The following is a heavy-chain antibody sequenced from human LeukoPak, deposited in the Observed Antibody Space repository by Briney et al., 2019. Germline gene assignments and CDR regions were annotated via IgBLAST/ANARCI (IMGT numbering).Heavy chain of an antibody. Sequence: SETLSLTCTVSRGSIIGYYWTWIRQPPGKGLQWIGYMYYSGTTKYTPSLKSRVTTSMDTSKNQFSLKVNSVTAADTAVYYCARVGFWSGSYTGYFDYWGQGALVTVSS. CDR3: ARVGFWSGSYTGYFDY. CDR2: MYYSGTT. V-gene: IGHV4-59*12. CDR1: RGSIIGYY. D-gene: IGHD3-3*01. J-gene: IGHJ4*02.